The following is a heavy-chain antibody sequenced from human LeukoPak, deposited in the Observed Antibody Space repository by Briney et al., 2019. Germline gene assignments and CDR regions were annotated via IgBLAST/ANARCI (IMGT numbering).Heavy chain of an antibody. J-gene: IGHJ4*02. CDR2: ISSNGGST. CDR1: GFTSSTYA. Sequence: GGSLRLSCSASGFTSSTYAMHWVRQAPGKGLEYVSAISSNGGSTYYADSVKDRFTISRDNSKNTLYLQMSSLRAEDTAVYYCVKDRVSISSSGYFDYWGQGTLVTVSS. CDR3: VKDRVSISSSGYFDY. D-gene: IGHD6-13*01. V-gene: IGHV3-64D*06.